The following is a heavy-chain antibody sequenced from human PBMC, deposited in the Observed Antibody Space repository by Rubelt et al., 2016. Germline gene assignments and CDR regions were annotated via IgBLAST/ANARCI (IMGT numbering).Heavy chain of an antibody. Sequence: LAVGGGFDPEDGETIYAQKFQGRVTMTRDTSISTAYMELSRLRSDDTAVYYCARGGHCSGTICYPYNWFDPWGQGTLVTVSS. J-gene: IGHJ5*02. CDR3: ARGGHCSGTICYPYNWFDP. V-gene: IGHV1-2*02. CDR2: FDPEDGET. D-gene: IGHD2-2*01.